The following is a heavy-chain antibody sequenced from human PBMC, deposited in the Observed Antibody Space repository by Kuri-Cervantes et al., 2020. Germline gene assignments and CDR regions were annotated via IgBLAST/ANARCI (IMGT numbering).Heavy chain of an antibody. V-gene: IGHV3-33*08. CDR1: GFTFSSYA. D-gene: IGHD1-26*01. CDR3: ARIVGWYFDL. Sequence: GGSLRLSCAASGFTFSSYAMHWVRQAPGKGLEWVAVIWYDGSNKYYADSVKGRFTISRDNSKNTLYLQMNSLRAEDTAVYYCARIVGWYFDLWGRGTLVTVSS. CDR2: IWYDGSNK. J-gene: IGHJ2*01.